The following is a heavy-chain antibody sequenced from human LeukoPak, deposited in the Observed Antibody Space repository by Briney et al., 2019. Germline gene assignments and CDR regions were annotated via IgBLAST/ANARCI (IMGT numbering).Heavy chain of an antibody. CDR2: IYHSGST. J-gene: IGHJ4*02. CDR1: GGSIKSNNW. CDR3: ARAEQWLVQGFFH. V-gene: IGHV4-4*02. Sequence: PSGTLSLTCAVSGGSIKSNNWWSWVRQPPGQGLEWIGEIYHSGSTNYNPSLESRVTVSVDKSKNQFSLKLSSVTAADTAVYYCARAEQWLVQGFFHWGQGTLVTVSS. D-gene: IGHD6-19*01.